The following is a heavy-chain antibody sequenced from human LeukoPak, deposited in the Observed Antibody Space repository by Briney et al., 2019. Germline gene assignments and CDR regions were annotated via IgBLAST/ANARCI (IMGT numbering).Heavy chain of an antibody. Sequence: GGSLRLSCAASGFTVSLNYMSWVRQAPGKGLEWVSYISSSGSTIYYADSVKGRFTISRDNAKNSLYLQMNSLRAEDTAVYYCARGGGATYSYYFDYWGQGTLVTVSS. CDR2: ISSSGSTI. CDR3: ARGGGATYSYYFDY. J-gene: IGHJ4*02. D-gene: IGHD1-26*01. V-gene: IGHV3-11*04. CDR1: GFTVSLNY.